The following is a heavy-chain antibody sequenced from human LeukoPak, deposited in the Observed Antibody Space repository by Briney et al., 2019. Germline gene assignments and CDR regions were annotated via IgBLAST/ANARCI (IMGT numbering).Heavy chain of an antibody. CDR3: ARVRPGYFFDN. CDR2: INSDGSST. Sequence: GGSLRLSCAASGFTFSSHWMYWVRQAPGKGLVWVSRINSDGSSTSYADSVKGRFTISRDNAKNTLYLQMNSLRAEDTAVYYCARVRPGYFFDNWGQGTLVTVSS. CDR1: GFTFSSHW. J-gene: IGHJ4*02. D-gene: IGHD3-22*01. V-gene: IGHV3-74*01.